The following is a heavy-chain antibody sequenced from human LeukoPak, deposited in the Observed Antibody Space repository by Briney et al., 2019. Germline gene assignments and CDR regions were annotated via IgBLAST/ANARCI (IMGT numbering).Heavy chain of an antibody. J-gene: IGHJ4*02. D-gene: IGHD3-3*01. CDR3: ARDFEAHDLRPIGY. CDR1: GFTFSSYA. V-gene: IGHV3-30*01. Sequence: PGGPLRLSCAASGFTFSSYAMHWVRQAPGKGLEWVAVISYGGDNKYYADSVKGRFTISRDNSKNTLYLQMNSLRAEDTAVYYCARDFEAHDLRPIGYWGQGTLVTVSS. CDR2: ISYGGDNK.